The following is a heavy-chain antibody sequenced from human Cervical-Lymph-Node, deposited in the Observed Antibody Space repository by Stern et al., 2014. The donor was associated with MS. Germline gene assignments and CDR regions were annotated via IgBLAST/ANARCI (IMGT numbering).Heavy chain of an antibody. CDR3: ATDRGVK. Sequence: QVQLVQSGAEVKKPGASVTVSCNVAGHPLSELAMHWLRQLPTRGLEWMGQFDPEDGETVYAQQFQGRLSMTEDTSTGTAYMTLTALRSEDPAVYHFATDRGVKWGPGTLVTVSS. J-gene: IGHJ4*02. CDR1: GHPLSELA. D-gene: IGHD3-10*01. CDR2: FDPEDGET. V-gene: IGHV1-24*01.